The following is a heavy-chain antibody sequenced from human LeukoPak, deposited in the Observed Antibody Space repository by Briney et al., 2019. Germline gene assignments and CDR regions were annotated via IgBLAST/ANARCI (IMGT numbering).Heavy chain of an antibody. Sequence: GGSLRLSCAASAFTFSGSAMHWVRQASGKGLEWIGRIRSKADSYATAYAASVKGRFTISRDDSKNTAYLQMNSLKTEDTAVYYCTRPSHPYGTDAFDIWGQGTMVTVSS. CDR2: IRSKADSYAT. J-gene: IGHJ3*02. V-gene: IGHV3-73*01. CDR3: TRPSHPYGTDAFDI. D-gene: IGHD1-14*01. CDR1: AFTFSGSA.